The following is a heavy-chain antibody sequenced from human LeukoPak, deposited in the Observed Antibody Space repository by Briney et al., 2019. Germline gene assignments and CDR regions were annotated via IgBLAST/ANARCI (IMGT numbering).Heavy chain of an antibody. Sequence: ASVKVSCKASGGTFSSYAISWVRQAPGQGLEWMGGIIPIFGTANYAQKFQGRVTITADESTSTAYMELSSLRSEDTAVCYCARPYCSSTSCYDWFDPWGQGTLVTVSS. CDR2: IIPIFGTA. J-gene: IGHJ5*02. V-gene: IGHV1-69*13. CDR1: GGTFSSYA. D-gene: IGHD2-2*01. CDR3: ARPYCSSTSCYDWFDP.